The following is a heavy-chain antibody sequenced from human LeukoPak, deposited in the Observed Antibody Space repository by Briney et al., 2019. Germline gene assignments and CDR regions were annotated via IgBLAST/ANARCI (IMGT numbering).Heavy chain of an antibody. V-gene: IGHV3-30*02. D-gene: IGHD6-19*01. CDR1: GFTFSSYG. J-gene: IGHJ4*02. CDR2: IRSDGSNK. CDR3: AASPSVAGSDY. Sequence: PGGSLRLSCAASGFTFSSYGMHWVRQAPGKGLEWVAFIRSDGSNKSYADSVKGRFTISRDNSKNTLYLQMNSLRVEDTAVYYCAASPSVAGSDYWGQGTLVTVSS.